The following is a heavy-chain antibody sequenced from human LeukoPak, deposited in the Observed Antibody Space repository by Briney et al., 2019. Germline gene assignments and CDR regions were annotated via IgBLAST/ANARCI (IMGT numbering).Heavy chain of an antibody. CDR1: GYTFTGYY. V-gene: IGHV1-2*02. CDR3: ARLLGGSYSNYFDY. Sequence: ASVEVSCKASGYTFTGYYMHWVRQAPGQGFEWMGWINPNSGGTNYAQKFQGRVTMTRDTSISTAYMELSRLRSDDTAVYYCARLLGGSYSNYFDYWGQGTLVTVSS. D-gene: IGHD1-26*01. J-gene: IGHJ4*02. CDR2: INPNSGGT.